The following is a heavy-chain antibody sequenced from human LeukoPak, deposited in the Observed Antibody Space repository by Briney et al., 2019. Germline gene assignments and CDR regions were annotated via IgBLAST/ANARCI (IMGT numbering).Heavy chain of an antibody. CDR1: GFTFSSYG. CDR2: IRYDGSNK. V-gene: IGHV3-30*02. CDR3: AKDLGYCSSTSCRDFDY. Sequence: GGSLRLSCAASGFTFSSYGMHWIRQAPGKGLEWVAFIRYDGSNKYYADSVKGRFTISRANSKNTLYLQMNSLRAEDTAVYYCAKDLGYCSSTSCRDFDYWGQGTLVTVSS. J-gene: IGHJ4*02. D-gene: IGHD2-2*01.